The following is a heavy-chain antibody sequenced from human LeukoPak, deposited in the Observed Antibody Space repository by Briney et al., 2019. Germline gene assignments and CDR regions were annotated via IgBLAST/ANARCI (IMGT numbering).Heavy chain of an antibody. CDR2: INHSGST. D-gene: IGHD6-13*01. Sequence: SETLSLTCAVSGGSFSGYYWSWIRQPPGKGLEWIGEINHSGSTNYNPSLKSRVTISVDTSKNQFSLKLSSVTAADTAVYYCARGGGYSSSWYGGYFDYWGQGTLVTVSS. V-gene: IGHV4-34*01. CDR3: ARGGGYSSSWYGGYFDY. J-gene: IGHJ4*02. CDR1: GGSFSGYY.